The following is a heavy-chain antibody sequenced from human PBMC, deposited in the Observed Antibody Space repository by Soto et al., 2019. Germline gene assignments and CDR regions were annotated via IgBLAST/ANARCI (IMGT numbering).Heavy chain of an antibody. D-gene: IGHD1-26*01. CDR3: ARGIVGALYFGY. CDR2: IIPIFGTA. Sequence: ASVKVSCKASGGTFSSYAISWVRQAPGQGLEWMGGIIPIFGTANYAQKFQGRVTITADESTSTAYMELSSLRSEDTAVYYCARGIVGALYFGYWGQGTLVTVSS. J-gene: IGHJ4*02. V-gene: IGHV1-69*13. CDR1: GGTFSSYA.